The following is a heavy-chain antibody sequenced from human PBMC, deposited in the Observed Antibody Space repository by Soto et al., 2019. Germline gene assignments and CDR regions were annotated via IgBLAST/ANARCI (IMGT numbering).Heavy chain of an antibody. Sequence: EVQLVESGGGLVQPGGSLRLSCAASGFTFTNYWMTWVRQAPGKGLEWVAIVKPDGSEKNYVDSVKGRFTISRDNAKSSVFLQMNSLRAEDTAVYYCARYSGSVAARPWGQGTLVTVSS. J-gene: IGHJ4*02. V-gene: IGHV3-7*03. D-gene: IGHD6-6*01. CDR2: VKPDGSEK. CDR1: GFTFTNYW. CDR3: ARYSGSVAARP.